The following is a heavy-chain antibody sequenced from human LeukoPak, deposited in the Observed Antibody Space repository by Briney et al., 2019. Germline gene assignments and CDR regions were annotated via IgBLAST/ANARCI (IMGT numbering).Heavy chain of an antibody. CDR2: VNRDGTEK. J-gene: IGHJ4*02. V-gene: IGHV3-7*04. CDR3: VRGDWYFES. CDR1: GFSFSRYA. Sequence: GGSLRLSCSASGFSFSRYAMHWVRQAPGKGLQWGANVNRDGTEKHFLDSVEGRFTISRDNANKALYLQMSSLTPQDTAVYFCVRGDWYFESWGQGALVTVSS. D-gene: IGHD2-21*01.